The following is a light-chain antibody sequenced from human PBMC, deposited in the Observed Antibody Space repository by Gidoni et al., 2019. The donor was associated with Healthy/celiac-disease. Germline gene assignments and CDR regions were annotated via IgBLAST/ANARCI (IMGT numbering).Light chain of an antibody. Sequence: ELVLTQSPGTLSLSPGERATRSCRASQSVSSSYLAWYQQKPGPAPRLLIYGASSRATGIPDRFSGSGSGTDVTLTISRLEPEDFAVYYCQQYGSSSFTCXLXTKVDIK. CDR3: QQYGSSSFT. J-gene: IGKJ3*01. V-gene: IGKV3-20*01. CDR2: GAS. CDR1: QSVSSSY.